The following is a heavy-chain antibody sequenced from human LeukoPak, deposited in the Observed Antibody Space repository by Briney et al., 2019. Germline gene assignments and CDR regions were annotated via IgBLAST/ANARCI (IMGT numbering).Heavy chain of an antibody. D-gene: IGHD6-6*01. CDR2: ISAYNGNT. V-gene: IGHV1-18*01. CDR1: GYTFTSYG. J-gene: IGHJ6*02. CDR3: ARDTGIAARKYYYYGMDV. Sequence: ASVKVSCKASGYTFTSYGISWVRQAPGQGLEWMGWISAYNGNTNYAQKLQGRVTMTTDTSTSTAYMELRSLRSDDTAVYYCARDTGIAARKYYYYGMDVWGQGTTATVSS.